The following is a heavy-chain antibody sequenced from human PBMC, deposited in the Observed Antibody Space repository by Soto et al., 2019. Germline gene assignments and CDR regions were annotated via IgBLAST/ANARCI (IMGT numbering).Heavy chain of an antibody. D-gene: IGHD5-18*01. CDR1: GYTFTSYD. CDR3: ARTRGYRYGPYYGMDV. CDR2: MNPNSGNT. J-gene: IGHJ6*02. V-gene: IGHV1-8*01. Sequence: QVQLVQSGAEVKKPGASVKVSCKASGYTFTSYDINWVRQATGQGLEWMGWMNPNSGNTGYAQKFQGRVTMTRNTSISTAYMELRRLRSEDTAVYYCARTRGYRYGPYYGMDVWGQGNTVTVSS.